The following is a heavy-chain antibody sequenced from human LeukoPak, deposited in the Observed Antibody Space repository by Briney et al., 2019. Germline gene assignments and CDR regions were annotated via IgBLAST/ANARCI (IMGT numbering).Heavy chain of an antibody. J-gene: IGHJ4*02. CDR2: IYSGGST. Sequence: GGSLRLSCAASGFTFDDYGMSWVRQAPGKGLEWVSVIYSGGSTYYADSVKGRFTISRDNSKNTLYLQMNSLRAEDTAVYYCAKGDAVLRYFDLWGQGTLVTVSS. CDR3: AKGDAVLRYFDL. D-gene: IGHD3-9*01. CDR1: GFTFDDYG. V-gene: IGHV3-66*01.